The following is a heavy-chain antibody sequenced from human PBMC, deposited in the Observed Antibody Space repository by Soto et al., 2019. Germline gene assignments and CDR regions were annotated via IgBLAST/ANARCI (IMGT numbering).Heavy chain of an antibody. CDR1: GFTFSGSA. CDR3: TRSSSSFGDYYYYYMDV. J-gene: IGHJ6*03. Sequence: EVQLVESGGGLVQPGGSLKLSCEASGFTFSGSAMHWVRQASGKGLEWVGRIRSKANSYATAYAASVKGRFTISRDDSKNTAYLQMNSLKTEDTAVYYCTRSSSSFGDYYYYYMDVWGKGTTVTVSS. D-gene: IGHD6-6*01. V-gene: IGHV3-73*01. CDR2: IRSKANSYAT.